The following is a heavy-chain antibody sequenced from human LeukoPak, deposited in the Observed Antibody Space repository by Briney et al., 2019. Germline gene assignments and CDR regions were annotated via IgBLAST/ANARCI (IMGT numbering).Heavy chain of an antibody. D-gene: IGHD6-19*01. V-gene: IGHV1-46*01. CDR1: GYIFTSYN. Sequence: ASVKVSCKASGYIFTSYNIYWVRQAPGQGLEWMGIINPSGGSTNYAQKFQGRVTMTRDTSTRTVYMELSSLRSEDTAVYYCARVAVHRRITVPGQFGLDDWGQGTLVSVSS. J-gene: IGHJ4*02. CDR2: INPSGGST. CDR3: ARVAVHRRITVPGQFGLDD.